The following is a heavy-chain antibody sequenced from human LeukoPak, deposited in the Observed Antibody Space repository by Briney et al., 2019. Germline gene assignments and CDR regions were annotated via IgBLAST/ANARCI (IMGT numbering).Heavy chain of an antibody. V-gene: IGHV3-7*01. CDR2: IKQHGSEK. CDR1: GFTFSSYW. J-gene: IGHJ4*02. CDR3: ARSPGSYSTYYFDY. Sequence: QPGGSLRLSCAASGFTFSSYWMSWVRQAPGKGLEWVANIKQHGSEKYYVDSVKGRFTISRDNAKNSLYLQMNSLRAEDTAVYYCARSPGSYSTYYFDYWGQGTLVTVSS. D-gene: IGHD1-26*01.